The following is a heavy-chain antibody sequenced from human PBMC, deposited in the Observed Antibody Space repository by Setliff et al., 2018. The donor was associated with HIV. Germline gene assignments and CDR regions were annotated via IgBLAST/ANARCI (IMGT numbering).Heavy chain of an antibody. V-gene: IGHV3-48*03. D-gene: IGHD6-6*01. J-gene: IGHJ4*02. Sequence: PGGSLRLSCAASGFNFSSYVLHWVRQAPGKGLEWLCYISSSGTTTYYGDSVKGRFTISRDNAKNSVHLQMNSLRAEDTAVYYCASGYSSSSPRRDYWGQGTLVTVSS. CDR1: GFNFSSYV. CDR2: ISSSGTTT. CDR3: ASGYSSSSPRRDY.